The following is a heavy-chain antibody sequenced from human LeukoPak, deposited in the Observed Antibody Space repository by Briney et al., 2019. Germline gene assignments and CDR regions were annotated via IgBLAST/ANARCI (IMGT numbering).Heavy chain of an antibody. CDR3: ARDLGLDYGGSQ. V-gene: IGHV3-74*01. D-gene: IGHD4-23*01. CDR2: INSDGSST. Sequence: PGGSPRLSCAASGFTFSSYWMHWVRQAPGKGLVWVSHINSDGSSTNYADPVKGRFTITRDNAKNTLYLQMNTLRAEDTAVYYCARDLGLDYGGSQWGQGTLVTVSS. J-gene: IGHJ4*02. CDR1: GFTFSSYW.